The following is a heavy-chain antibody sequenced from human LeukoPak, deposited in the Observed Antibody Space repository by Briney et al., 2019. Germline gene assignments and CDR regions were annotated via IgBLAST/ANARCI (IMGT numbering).Heavy chain of an antibody. Sequence: GGSLRLSCTASGFTFGDYAMSWFRQAPGKGLEWVGFIRSKAYGGTTEYAASVKGRFTISRDDSKSIAYLQMNSLKTEDTAVYYCTRGPERIAAAGIWFDPWGQGTLVTVSS. CDR3: TRGPERIAAAGIWFDP. J-gene: IGHJ5*02. CDR1: GFTFGDYA. V-gene: IGHV3-49*03. CDR2: IRSKAYGGTT. D-gene: IGHD6-13*01.